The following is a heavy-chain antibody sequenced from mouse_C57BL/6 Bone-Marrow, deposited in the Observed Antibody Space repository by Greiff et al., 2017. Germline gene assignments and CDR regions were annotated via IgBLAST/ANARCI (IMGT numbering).Heavy chain of an antibody. V-gene: IGHV1-72*01. CDR2: IAPNSGGT. Sequence: QVHVKQSGAELVKPGASVKLSCTASGYTFTSYWMHWVKQRPGRGLEWIGRIAPNSGGTKYNEKFKSKATLTADKTSSTTYMQLRSLPSYESAVYYYARCSSYGEYFDYWGQGTTLTVSS. CDR1: GYTFTSYW. J-gene: IGHJ2*01. D-gene: IGHD1-1*01. CDR3: ARCSSYGEYFDY.